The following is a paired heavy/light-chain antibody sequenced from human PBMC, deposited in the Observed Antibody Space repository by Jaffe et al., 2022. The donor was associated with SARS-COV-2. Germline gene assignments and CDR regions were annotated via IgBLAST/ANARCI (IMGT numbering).Heavy chain of an antibody. J-gene: IGHJ3*02. CDR2: IYTSGST. Sequence: QVQLQESGPGLVKPSQTLSLTCTVSGGSISSGSYYWSWIRQPAGKGLEWIGRIYTSGSTNYNPSLKSRVTISVDTSKNQFSLKLSSVTAADTAVYYCAREDGRPNLFSSIAARPFAFDIWGQGTMVTVSS. CDR3: AREDGRPNLFSSIAARPFAFDI. CDR1: GGSISSGSYY. V-gene: IGHV4-61*02. D-gene: IGHD6-6*01.
Light chain of an antibody. CDR2: GAS. CDR1: QSVSSN. J-gene: IGKJ4*01. Sequence: EIVMTQSPATLSVSPGERATLSCRASQSVSSNLAWYQQKPGQAPRLLIYGASTRATGIPARFSGSGSGTEFTLTISSLQSEDFAVYYCQQYNNWPRTFGGGTKVEIK. V-gene: IGKV3-15*01. CDR3: QQYNNWPRT.